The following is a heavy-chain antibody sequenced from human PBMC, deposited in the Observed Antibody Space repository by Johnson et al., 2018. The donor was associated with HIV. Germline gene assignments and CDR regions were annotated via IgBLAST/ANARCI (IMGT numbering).Heavy chain of an antibody. Sequence: QVQLVESGGGVVQPGGSLRLSCAASGFTFSSYGMHWVRQAPGKGLEWVAFIRYDGSNKYYADSVKGRFTISRDNSKNTLYLKMNSLSAEDTAVHYCARVGLTLRGSYYDAFDIWGQGTMVTVSS. CDR1: GFTFSSYG. D-gene: IGHD1-26*01. CDR2: IRYDGSNK. CDR3: ARVGLTLRGSYYDAFDI. J-gene: IGHJ3*02. V-gene: IGHV3-30*02.